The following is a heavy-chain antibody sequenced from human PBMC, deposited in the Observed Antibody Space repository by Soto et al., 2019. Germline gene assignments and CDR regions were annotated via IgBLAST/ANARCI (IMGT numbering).Heavy chain of an antibody. CDR3: AKPGNYYDSSGPEYYFDY. CDR2: ISYDGSNK. V-gene: IGHV3-30*18. D-gene: IGHD3-22*01. Sequence: GGSLRLSCAASGFTFSSYGMHWVRQAPGKGLEWVAVISYDGSNKYYADSVKGRFTISRDNSKNTLYLQMNSLRAEDTAVYYCAKPGNYYDSSGPEYYFDYWGQGPLVTVSS. CDR1: GFTFSSYG. J-gene: IGHJ4*02.